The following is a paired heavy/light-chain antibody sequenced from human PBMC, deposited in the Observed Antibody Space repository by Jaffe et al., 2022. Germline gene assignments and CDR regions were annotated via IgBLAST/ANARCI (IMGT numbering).Light chain of an antibody. CDR2: LGS. V-gene: IGKV2-28*01. CDR1: QSLLHSDGYNY. J-gene: IGKJ4*01. Sequence: DIVLTQSPLSLSVTPGEPASISCRSSQSLLHSDGYNYLDWYLQKPGQSPQVLIYLGSNRASGVPNRFSGSGSGTDFTLKISRVEAEDVGVYYCMQALQTGLTFGGGTKVEIK. CDR3: MQALQTGLT.
Heavy chain of an antibody. Sequence: EVQLLESGGGLVQPGGSLRLSCAASGFTFSNYAMSWVRQAPGKGLEWVSAILIDAGRTYYADSVKGRFTISRDNTQNTLYLQMNSLRAEDTAVYYCAKDRISDNGWNFDYWGQGTLVTVSS. V-gene: IGHV3-23*01. CDR2: ILIDAGRT. CDR3: AKDRISDNGWNFDY. J-gene: IGHJ4*02. D-gene: IGHD6-19*01. CDR1: GFTFSNYA.